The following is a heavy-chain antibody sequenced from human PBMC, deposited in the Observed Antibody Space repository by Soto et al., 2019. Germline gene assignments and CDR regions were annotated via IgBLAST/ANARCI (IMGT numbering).Heavy chain of an antibody. CDR2: ITQDGSEK. CDR1: GFIFRSYW. J-gene: IGHJ4*02. V-gene: IGHV3-7*01. Sequence: EVQLVESGGGLVQPGGSLRLSCAASGFIFRSYWMSWVRQAPGKGREWVANITQDGSEKYYVDSVRGRFIISRDNAENSLYLQMNSLRAEDTALYYCARDGVAAGLYLDNWGQGTLVTVSS. D-gene: IGHD2-15*01. CDR3: ARDGVAAGLYLDN.